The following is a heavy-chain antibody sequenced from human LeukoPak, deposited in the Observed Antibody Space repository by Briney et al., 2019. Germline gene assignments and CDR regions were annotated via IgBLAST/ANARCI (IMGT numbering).Heavy chain of an antibody. V-gene: IGHV4-34*01. Sequence: SETLSLTCAVYGGSFSGYYWSWIRQPPGKGLEWIGEINHSGSTNYNPSLKSRVTISVDTSMNQFSLKLSSVTAADTAVYYCARVSGDSLYYCYGMDVWGQGTTVTVSS. CDR1: GGSFSGYY. J-gene: IGHJ6*02. CDR3: ARVSGDSLYYCYGMDV. CDR2: INHSGST. D-gene: IGHD1-26*01.